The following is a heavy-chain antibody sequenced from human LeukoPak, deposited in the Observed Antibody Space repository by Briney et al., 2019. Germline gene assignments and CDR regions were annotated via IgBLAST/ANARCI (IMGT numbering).Heavy chain of an antibody. D-gene: IGHD6-13*01. J-gene: IGHJ4*02. Sequence: SETLSLTCAVYGGSFSGYYWSWLRQPPGKGLEWIGEINHSGSTNYNPSLKSRVTISVDTSKNQFSLKLSSVTAADTAVYYCARRHSSSWYYFDYWGQGTLVTVSP. V-gene: IGHV4-34*01. CDR1: GGSFSGYY. CDR3: ARRHSSSWYYFDY. CDR2: INHSGST.